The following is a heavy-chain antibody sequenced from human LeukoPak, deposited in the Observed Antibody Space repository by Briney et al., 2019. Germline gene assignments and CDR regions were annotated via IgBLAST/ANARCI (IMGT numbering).Heavy chain of an antibody. CDR3: ARDQDAYYYDSSGVDY. V-gene: IGHV3-33*01. D-gene: IGHD3-22*01. J-gene: IGHJ4*02. CDR1: GFTFSSYG. Sequence: PGGSLRLSCAASGFTFSSYGMHWVRQAPGKGLEWVAVIWYDGSNKYYADSVKGRFTISRDNSKNTLYLQMNSLRAEDTAVYYCARDQDAYYYDSSGVDYWGQGTLVTVSS. CDR2: IWYDGSNK.